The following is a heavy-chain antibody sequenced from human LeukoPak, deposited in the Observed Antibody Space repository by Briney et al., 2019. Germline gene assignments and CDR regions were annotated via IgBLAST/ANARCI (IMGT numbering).Heavy chain of an antibody. J-gene: IGHJ4*02. D-gene: IGHD1-14*01. CDR2: IRSTGTNT. CDR3: AKALLPEAPTRSDY. CDR1: VFTFSSSA. V-gene: IGHV3-23*01. Sequence: GGSLRPSCGASVFTFSSSAMRWVRQAPGKGLEWLSAIRSTGTNTYCADSVKCRFTISRENSKNTLFLQMNSMRAEDKAVSYCAKALLPEAPTRSDYWGEGNLVTVSS.